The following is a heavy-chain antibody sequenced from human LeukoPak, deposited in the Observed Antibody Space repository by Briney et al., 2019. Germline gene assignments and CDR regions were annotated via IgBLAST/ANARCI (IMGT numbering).Heavy chain of an antibody. D-gene: IGHD2-2*02. CDR1: GFTVSSNY. J-gene: IGHJ3*02. CDR3: AKGLGDCSSTSCYIVFDAFDI. Sequence: PGGSLRLSCAASGFTVSSNYMSWVRQAPGKGLEWVSVIYNGGSTYYADSVKGRFTISRDNSKNTLYLQMNSLRAEDTAVYYCAKGLGDCSSTSCYIVFDAFDIWGQGTMVTVSS. V-gene: IGHV3-66*01. CDR2: IYNGGST.